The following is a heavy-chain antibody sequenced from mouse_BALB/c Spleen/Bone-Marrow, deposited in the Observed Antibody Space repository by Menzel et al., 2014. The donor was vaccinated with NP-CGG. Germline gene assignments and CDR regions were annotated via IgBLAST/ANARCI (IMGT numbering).Heavy chain of an antibody. CDR3: ARSGAMDY. V-gene: IGHV1-87*01. CDR2: IYPGDGDT. Sequence: QVQLQQSGAELARPGASVKLSCKASGYTFTSYWMQWVKQRPGQGLEWIGAIYPGDGDTRYTQKFKGEATLTADKSSSTAYMQLSSLASEDSAVYYCARSGAMDYWGQGTSVTVSS. D-gene: IGHD3-2*02. J-gene: IGHJ4*01. CDR1: GYTFTSYW.